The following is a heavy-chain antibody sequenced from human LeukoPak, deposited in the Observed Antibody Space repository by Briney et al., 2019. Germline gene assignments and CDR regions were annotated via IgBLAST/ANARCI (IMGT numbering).Heavy chain of an antibody. Sequence: GASVKVSCKASEGPFNSYAISWVRQAPGQGLEWMGGVIPLLGTTSYAQKFQGRITITADKSTTTVYMEMSGLRPEDTAMYYCARAPRSVVVVAASPHLDYWGQGTLVAVSS. CDR2: VIPLLGTT. CDR1: EGPFNSYA. D-gene: IGHD2-15*01. CDR3: ARAPRSVVVVAASPHLDY. J-gene: IGHJ4*02. V-gene: IGHV1-69*10.